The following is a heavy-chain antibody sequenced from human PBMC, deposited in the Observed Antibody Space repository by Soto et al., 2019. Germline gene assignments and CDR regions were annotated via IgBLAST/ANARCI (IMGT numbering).Heavy chain of an antibody. Sequence: SETLSLTCAVSGGSISSGGYSWSWIRQPPGKGLEWIGYIYYSGSTNYNPSLKSRVTISVDTSKNQFSLKLSSVTAADTAVYYCARAPDYVWGSYRFPGMDVWGQGTTVTVSS. D-gene: IGHD3-16*02. CDR3: ARAPDYVWGSYRFPGMDV. CDR2: IYYSGST. V-gene: IGHV4-61*08. CDR1: GGSISSGGYS. J-gene: IGHJ6*02.